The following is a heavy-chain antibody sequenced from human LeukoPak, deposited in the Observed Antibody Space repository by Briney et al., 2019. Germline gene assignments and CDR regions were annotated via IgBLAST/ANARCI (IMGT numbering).Heavy chain of an antibody. CDR3: ARDSDYDQDAFDI. D-gene: IGHD3-3*01. V-gene: IGHV1-46*01. CDR1: GYTFTSYY. Sequence: ASVKVSCKASGYTFTSYYMHWVRQAPGQGLEWMGIINPSGGSTSYAQKFQGRVTMTRDMSTSTVYMELRSLRSDDTAVYYCARDSDYDQDAFDIWGQGTMVTVSS. J-gene: IGHJ3*02. CDR2: INPSGGST.